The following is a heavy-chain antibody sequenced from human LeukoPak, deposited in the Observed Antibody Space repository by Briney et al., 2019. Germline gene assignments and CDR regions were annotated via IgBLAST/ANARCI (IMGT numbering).Heavy chain of an antibody. V-gene: IGHV3-7*01. CDR1: GFTFSSYW. CDR2: IKQDGSEK. J-gene: IGHJ4*02. CDR3: ARVRGSGSYSYFDY. Sequence: GGSLRLSCAASGFTFSSYWMSWVRQAPGKGLEWVANIKQDGSEKYYVDSVKGRSTISRDNAKNSLYLQMNSLRAEDTAVYYCARVRGSGSYSYFDYWGQGTLVTVSS. D-gene: IGHD3-10*01.